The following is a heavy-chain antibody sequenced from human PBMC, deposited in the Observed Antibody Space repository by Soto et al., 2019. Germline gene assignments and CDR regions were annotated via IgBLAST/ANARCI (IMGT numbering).Heavy chain of an antibody. Sequence: QVQLLESGGGVVQPGRSLKLSCRTSGFTFSLYGMHWVRQAPGKGLEWLAVNSFDGKNRYYADSVKGRFTISRDNSKTTLFLQMSSLRPDDTAVYFCAKGAQAAAVLDHWGQGALVTVAS. J-gene: IGHJ4*02. CDR1: GFTFSLYG. CDR3: AKGAQAAAVLDH. D-gene: IGHD6-25*01. CDR2: NSFDGKNR. V-gene: IGHV3-30*18.